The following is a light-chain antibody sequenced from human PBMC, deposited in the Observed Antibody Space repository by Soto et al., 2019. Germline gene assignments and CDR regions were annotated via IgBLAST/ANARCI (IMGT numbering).Light chain of an antibody. J-gene: IGKJ2*01. V-gene: IGKV3-15*01. CDR3: QQYNNWPPYT. CDR2: GAS. CDR1: QSVSRS. Sequence: EIAMTQSPGTLSLSPGSRATLSCRASQSVSRSLAWYQQRPGQAPRLLIYGASTRATGVPARFSGSGSGTEFTLTITSLQSEDFAVYYCQQYNNWPPYTFGQGTKLQIK.